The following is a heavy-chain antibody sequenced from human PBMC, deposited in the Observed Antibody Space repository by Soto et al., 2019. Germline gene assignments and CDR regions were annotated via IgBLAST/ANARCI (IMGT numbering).Heavy chain of an antibody. J-gene: IGHJ4*02. CDR1: GFTFGNYG. V-gene: IGHV3-23*01. CDR2: ISGSGRNT. D-gene: IGHD2-2*01. Sequence: GESLKISCAASGFTFGNYGMSWVRLAPGRGLEWVSGISGSGRNTYYADSAKGRFTISRDNSKETVFLQMNSLRPEDTATYYCAKDMDLFIEVVPAATGSFDFWGQGTLVTVSS. CDR3: AKDMDLFIEVVPAATGSFDF.